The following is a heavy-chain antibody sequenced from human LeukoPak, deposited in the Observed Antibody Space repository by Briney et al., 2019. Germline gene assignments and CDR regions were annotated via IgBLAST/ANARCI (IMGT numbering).Heavy chain of an antibody. CDR2: IGNTGAT. J-gene: IGHJ4*02. Sequence: SETLSLTCTVSGASISGSYWSWIRQSPGKGLDWIGYIGNTGATNYSPSLNSRVTISVDTSKNQFSLKLSSVTAADTAVYYCAVYGGNSWYFDYWGQGTLVTVSS. D-gene: IGHD4-23*01. V-gene: IGHV4-59*01. CDR1: GASISGSY. CDR3: AVYGGNSWYFDY.